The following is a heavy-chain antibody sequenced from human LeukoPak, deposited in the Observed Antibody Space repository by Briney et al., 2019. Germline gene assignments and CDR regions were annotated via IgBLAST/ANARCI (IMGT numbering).Heavy chain of an antibody. Sequence: ASVKVSCKASGYTFTSYDINWVRQATGQGLEWMGWMNPNSGNTGYAQKFQGRVTMTRNTSISTAYMLLSSLRSEDTAVYYCARISNMATTPDSWGQGTLVTVSS. CDR3: ARISNMATTPDS. CDR2: MNPNSGNT. D-gene: IGHD5-24*01. V-gene: IGHV1-8*01. CDR1: GYTFTSYD. J-gene: IGHJ4*02.